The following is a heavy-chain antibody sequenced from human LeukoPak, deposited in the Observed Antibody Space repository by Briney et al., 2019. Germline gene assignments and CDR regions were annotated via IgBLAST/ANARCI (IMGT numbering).Heavy chain of an antibody. J-gene: IGHJ4*02. CDR3: AKDWGSESYYNDY. Sequence: GGTLRLSCAASGFTFSSYGLSWVRQAPGKGLELVSAISGSGGSTYYADSVKGRFTISRDNSKNTLYLQMNSLRAEDTAVDCCAKDWGSESYYNDYWGQGTPVTVSS. V-gene: IGHV3-23*01. D-gene: IGHD3-10*01. CDR1: GFTFSSYG. CDR2: ISGSGGST.